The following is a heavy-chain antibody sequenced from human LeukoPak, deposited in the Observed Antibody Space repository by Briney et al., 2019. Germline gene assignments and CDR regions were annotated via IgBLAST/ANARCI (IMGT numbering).Heavy chain of an antibody. D-gene: IGHD2-2*01. J-gene: IGHJ4*02. V-gene: IGHV3-30*04. CDR1: GFTLSGYA. CDR3: VSWAGGEQLLPVFDH. CDR2: ISYDGRNK. Sequence: PGGSLRLACAVSGFTLSGYAMHWVRQAAGKGLEWVTVISYDGRNKYYAASVRGRFTISSDESMNTLYLQMNGLRSEDTAVYYCVSWAGGEQLLPVFDHWGQGTLVTVSS.